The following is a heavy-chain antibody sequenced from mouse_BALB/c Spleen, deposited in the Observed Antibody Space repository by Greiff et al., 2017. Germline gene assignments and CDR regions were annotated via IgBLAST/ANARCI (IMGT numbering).Heavy chain of an antibody. V-gene: IGHV7-3*02. J-gene: IGHJ1*01. CDR1: GFTFTDYY. CDR2: IRNKANGYTT. Sequence: EVMLVESGGGLVQPGGSLRLSCATSGFTFTDYYMSWVRQPPGKALEWLGFIRNKANGYTTEYSASVKGRFTISRDNSQSILYLQMNTLRAEDSATYYCARDTVVGYFDVWGAGTTVTVSS. D-gene: IGHD1-1*01. CDR3: ARDTVVGYFDV.